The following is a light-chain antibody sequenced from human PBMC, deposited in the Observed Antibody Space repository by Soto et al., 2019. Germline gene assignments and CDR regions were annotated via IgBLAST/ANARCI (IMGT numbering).Light chain of an antibody. CDR2: DAS. Sequence: EIVLTQSPATLSLSPGERATLSCRASQSVSSYLAWYQHKPGQAPRLLIYDASTRATDIPARFTGSGSGADFTLTISRLEPEDFAVYYCQVYGPSPPITFGQGTRLEIK. CDR3: QVYGPSPPIT. V-gene: IGKV3-20*01. J-gene: IGKJ5*01. CDR1: QSVSSY.